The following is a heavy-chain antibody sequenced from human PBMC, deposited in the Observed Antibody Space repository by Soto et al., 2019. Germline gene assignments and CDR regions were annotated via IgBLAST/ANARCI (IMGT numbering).Heavy chain of an antibody. J-gene: IGHJ6*02. CDR2: ISAYNGNT. CDR1: GYTFTSYG. CDR3: ASKGGEYYDFWSGFYEHDYYYYGMDV. V-gene: IGHV1-18*01. D-gene: IGHD3-3*01. Sequence: GASVKVSCKASGYTFTSYGISWVRQAPGQGLEWMGWISAYNGNTNYAQKLQGRVTMTTDTSTSTAYMELRSLRSDDTAVYYCASKGGEYYDFWSGFYEHDYYYYGMDVWGQRSTVPVSS.